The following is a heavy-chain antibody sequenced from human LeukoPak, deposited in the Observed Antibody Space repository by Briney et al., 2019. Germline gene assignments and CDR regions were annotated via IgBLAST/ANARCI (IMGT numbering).Heavy chain of an antibody. D-gene: IGHD4-17*01. V-gene: IGHV1-18*01. CDR2: ISAYNGNT. J-gene: IGHJ4*02. CDR3: ARVDGDSHDLDY. CDR1: GYTLTSYG. Sequence: ASVKVSCKASGYTLTSYGISWVRQAPGQGLEWMGWISAYNGNTNYARKLQGRVTMTRDTSTSTVYMELSSLRSEDTAVYYCARVDGDSHDLDYWGQGTLVTVSS.